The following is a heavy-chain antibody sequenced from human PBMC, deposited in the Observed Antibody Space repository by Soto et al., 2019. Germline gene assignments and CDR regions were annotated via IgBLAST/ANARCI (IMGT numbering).Heavy chain of an antibody. J-gene: IGHJ3*02. Sequence: ASVKVSCKASGYTFTSYAMHWVRQAPGQRLEWMGWINAGNGNTKYSQKFQGRVTITRDTSASTAYMELSSLRSEDTAVYYCARCRSSSWYLGLNDAFDIWGQGTMVTVSS. CDR3: ARCRSSSWYLGLNDAFDI. D-gene: IGHD6-13*01. CDR2: INAGNGNT. V-gene: IGHV1-3*01. CDR1: GYTFTSYA.